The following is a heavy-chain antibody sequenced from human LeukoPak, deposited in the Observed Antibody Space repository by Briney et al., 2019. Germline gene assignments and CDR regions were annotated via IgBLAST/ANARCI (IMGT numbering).Heavy chain of an antibody. Sequence: SQTLSLTCTVSGGSISSDGYYWTWIRQHPGKGLEWIGYIYYSGTTYYNPSLESRVSLSVDTSKNQFSLRLSSVTAADTAVYYCARYRDSGGRLAFDIWGQGTMATVSS. J-gene: IGHJ3*02. D-gene: IGHD2-15*01. CDR2: IYYSGTT. CDR3: ARYRDSGGRLAFDI. CDR1: GGSISSDGYY. V-gene: IGHV4-31*03.